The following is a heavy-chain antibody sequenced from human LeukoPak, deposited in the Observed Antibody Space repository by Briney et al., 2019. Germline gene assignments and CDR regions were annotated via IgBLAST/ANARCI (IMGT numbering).Heavy chain of an antibody. CDR2: ISGNAATT. CDR1: GFSFSTYG. CDR3: AKALFGGNTC. J-gene: IGHJ4*02. Sequence: GALRLSCVASGFSFSTYGMSCVRQAPGKGLECVSGISGNAATTYYADSVKGRFTISRENSKNTLYLQMDSLRAEDTAVYYCAKALFGGNTCWGQGTLVTVSS. V-gene: IGHV3-23*01. D-gene: IGHD4-23*01.